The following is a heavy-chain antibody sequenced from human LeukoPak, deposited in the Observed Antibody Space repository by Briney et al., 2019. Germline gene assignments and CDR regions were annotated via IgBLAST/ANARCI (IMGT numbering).Heavy chain of an antibody. CDR2: ISGSGGST. V-gene: IGHV3-23*01. D-gene: IGHD4-17*01. Sequence: PGGSLRLSCAASGFTFSSYAMSWVRQAPGKGLEWVSAISGSGGSTYYADSVKGRFTISRDNSKNTLYLQMNSLRAEDTAVYYCAKSRLTDYGDYEVLDAFDIWGQGTMVTVSS. CDR3: AKSRLTDYGDYEVLDAFDI. J-gene: IGHJ3*02. CDR1: GFTFSSYA.